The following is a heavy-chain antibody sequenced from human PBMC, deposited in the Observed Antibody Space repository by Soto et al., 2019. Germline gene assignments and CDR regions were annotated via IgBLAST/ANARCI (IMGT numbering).Heavy chain of an antibody. CDR2: IWYDGSNK. D-gene: IGHD3-9*01. Sequence: PGGSLRLSCAASGFTFSSYGMHWVRQAPGKGLEWVAVIWYDGSNKYYADSVKGRFTISRDNSKNTLYLQMNSLRAEDTAVYYCARAQRPYDISPTTYGMDVWGQGTTVTVSS. V-gene: IGHV3-33*01. CDR1: GFTFSSYG. CDR3: ARAQRPYDISPTTYGMDV. J-gene: IGHJ6*02.